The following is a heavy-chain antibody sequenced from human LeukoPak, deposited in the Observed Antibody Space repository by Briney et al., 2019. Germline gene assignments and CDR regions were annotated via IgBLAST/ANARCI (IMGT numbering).Heavy chain of an antibody. Sequence: SETLSLTCTVSGGSVSSGSYYWSWIRQPPGKGLEWIGYIYYSGSTNYNPSLKSRVTISVDTPKNQFSLKLSSVTAADTVVYYCARAYMVQGVHFDYWGQGTLVTVSS. J-gene: IGHJ4*02. CDR1: GGSVSSGSYY. D-gene: IGHD3-10*01. CDR3: ARAYMVQGVHFDY. V-gene: IGHV4-61*01. CDR2: IYYSGST.